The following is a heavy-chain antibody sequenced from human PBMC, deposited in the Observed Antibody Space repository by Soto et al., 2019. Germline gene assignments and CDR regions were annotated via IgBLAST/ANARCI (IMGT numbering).Heavy chain of an antibody. Sequence: SETLSLTCAVYGGPFSCYYLSWIRQPPGKGLEWIGEINHSGSTNYNPSLKSRVTISVDTSKNQFSLKLSSVTAADTAVYYCARYFDWLFPFDYWGQGTLVTVSS. CDR3: ARYFDWLFPFDY. D-gene: IGHD3-9*01. CDR1: GGPFSCYY. CDR2: INHSGST. J-gene: IGHJ4*02. V-gene: IGHV4-34*01.